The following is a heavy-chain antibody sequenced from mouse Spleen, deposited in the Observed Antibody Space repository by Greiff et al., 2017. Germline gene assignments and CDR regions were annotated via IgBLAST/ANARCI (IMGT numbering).Heavy chain of an antibody. CDR3: VRSLGNYGWYFDV. V-gene: IGHV1-69*02. CDR2: IDPSDSYT. D-gene: IGHD2-1*01. J-gene: IGHJ1*01. CDR1: GYTFTSYW. Sequence: QVQLQQPGAELVKPGASVKLSCKASGYTFTSYWMHWVKQRPGQGLEWIGEIDPSDSYTNYNQKFKGKATLTVDKSSSTAYMQLSSLTSEDSAVYYCVRSLGNYGWYFDVWGAGTTVTVSS.